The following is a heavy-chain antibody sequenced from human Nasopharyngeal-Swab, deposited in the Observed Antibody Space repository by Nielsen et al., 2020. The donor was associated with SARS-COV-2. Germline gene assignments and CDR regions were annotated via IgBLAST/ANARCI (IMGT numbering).Heavy chain of an antibody. CDR1: GSTFTSYD. V-gene: IGHV1-8*01. CDR2: MNPNSGNT. CDR3: ARGFIVATIFHYYYYMDV. J-gene: IGHJ6*03. Sequence: ASVKVSCKATGSTFTSYDINWVRQATGQGLEWMGWMNPNSGNTGYAQKFQGRVTMTRNTSISTAYMELSSLRSEDTAVYYCARGFIVATIFHYYYYMDVWGKGTTVTVSS. D-gene: IGHD5-12*01.